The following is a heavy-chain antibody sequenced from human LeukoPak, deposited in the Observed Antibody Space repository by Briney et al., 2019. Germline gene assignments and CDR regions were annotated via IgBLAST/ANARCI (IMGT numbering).Heavy chain of an antibody. CDR2: ISAYNGNT. CDR1: GYTFTSYG. Sequence: ASVKVSFKASGYTFTSYGISWVRQAPGQGLEWMGWISAYNGNTNYAQKLQGRVTMTTDTSTSTAYMELRSLRSDDTAVYYCARVAYDSSGYYPPHFDYWGQGTLVTVSS. V-gene: IGHV1-18*01. J-gene: IGHJ4*02. CDR3: ARVAYDSSGYYPPHFDY. D-gene: IGHD3-22*01.